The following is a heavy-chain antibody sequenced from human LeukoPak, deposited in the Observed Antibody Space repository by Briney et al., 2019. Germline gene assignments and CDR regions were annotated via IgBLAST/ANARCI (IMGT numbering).Heavy chain of an antibody. CDR1: GGSISSYY. V-gene: IGHV4-59*06. Sequence: SETLSLTCTVSGGSISSYYWSWIRQHPGKGLEWIGYIYYSGSTYYNPSLKSRVTISVDTSKNQFSLKLSSVTAADTAVYYCARVSVHTPYYYYGMDVWGQGTTVTVSS. CDR3: ARVSVHTPYYYYGMDV. CDR2: IYYSGST. J-gene: IGHJ6*02. D-gene: IGHD2-15*01.